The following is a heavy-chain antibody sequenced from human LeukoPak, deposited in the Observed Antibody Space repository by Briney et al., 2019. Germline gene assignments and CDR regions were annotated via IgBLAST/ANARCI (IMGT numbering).Heavy chain of an antibody. CDR1: GFTFSSYA. Sequence: GGSLRLSCAASGFTFSSYAMSWVRQAPGKGLEWVSRIHSDGSTTDYADSVKGRFTITRDSAKNTLYLEMNSLRVEDTAVYYCTRDANHYGGMDVWGQGTTVTVSS. V-gene: IGHV3-74*01. CDR3: TRDANHYGGMDV. CDR2: IHSDGSTT. J-gene: IGHJ6*02.